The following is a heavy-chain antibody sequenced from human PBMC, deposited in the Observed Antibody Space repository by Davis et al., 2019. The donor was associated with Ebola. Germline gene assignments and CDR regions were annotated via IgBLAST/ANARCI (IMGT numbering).Heavy chain of an antibody. Sequence: SETLSLTCSVSGASMNYYYWTWIRQPPGKGLEWIGYIYYSGSTNYNPSLKSRVTISVDTSKNQFSLKLSSVTAADTAVYYCARDRSYWFDPWGQGTLVTVSS. V-gene: IGHV4-59*01. CDR2: IYYSGST. J-gene: IGHJ5*02. CDR3: ARDRSYWFDP. CDR1: GASMNYYY.